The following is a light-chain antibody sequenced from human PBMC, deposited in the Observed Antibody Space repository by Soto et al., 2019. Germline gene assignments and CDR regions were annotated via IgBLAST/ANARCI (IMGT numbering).Light chain of an antibody. V-gene: IGKV2-30*01. Sequence: DVVMTQSPLSLPVTLGQPASISCRSSQSLVYTNGNTYLNWFQQRPGQSPRRLIYKVPNRDSGVPDRFSGSESGSHFTLTISRVEADDVGVYYSMPGTQWPRPFGQGTTVQIK. CDR3: MPGTQWPRP. J-gene: IGKJ1*01. CDR2: KVP. CDR1: QSLVYTNGNTY.